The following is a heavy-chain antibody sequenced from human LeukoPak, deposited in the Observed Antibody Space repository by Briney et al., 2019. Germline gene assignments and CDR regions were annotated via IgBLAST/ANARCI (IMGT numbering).Heavy chain of an antibody. CDR1: GFSVSTYY. D-gene: IGHD5-24*01. V-gene: IGHV3-66*02. CDR2: IYRDGST. CDR3: ARVGRDNYNDYFDY. Sequence: GGSLGLSCAASGFSVSTYYMSWVRQAPGKGLEWVSLIYRDGSTYFADSVKGRFTISRDNSKNTLYLQMNSLRAEDTAVYCCARVGRDNYNDYFDYWGQGTLVTVSS. J-gene: IGHJ4*02.